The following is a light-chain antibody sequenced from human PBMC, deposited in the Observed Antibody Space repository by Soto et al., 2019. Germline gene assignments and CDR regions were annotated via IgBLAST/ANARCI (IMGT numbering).Light chain of an antibody. J-gene: IGLJ1*01. CDR2: DVT. CDR3: NSYTSSTTPYV. V-gene: IGLV2-14*03. Sequence: QSALTQPASVSGSPGQSITISCTGSSSDVGDYNYVSWYQHHPDKAPKLVIYDVTNRPSGVSNRFSGSKSGNTASLTISGLQAEDEADYYCNSYTSSTTPYVFGTGTKLTVL. CDR1: SSDVGDYNY.